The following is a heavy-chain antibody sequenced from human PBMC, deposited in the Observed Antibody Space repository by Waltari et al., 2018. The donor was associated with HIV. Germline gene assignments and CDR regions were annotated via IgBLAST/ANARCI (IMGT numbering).Heavy chain of an antibody. CDR1: GFTLSSEW. Sequence: EVKLVESGGGLVQPGGSLRLSGVAAGFTLSSEWGSWVRQAPGKGLEWVANINQDGSQTYYVDSVKGRFTISRDNAKNSLYLQMNSLRAEDSAVYYCARDQFGWFDSGPPSWGQGTLVTVSS. CDR2: INQDGSQT. CDR3: ARDQFGWFDSGPPS. V-gene: IGHV3-7*01. D-gene: IGHD3-10*01. J-gene: IGHJ4*02.